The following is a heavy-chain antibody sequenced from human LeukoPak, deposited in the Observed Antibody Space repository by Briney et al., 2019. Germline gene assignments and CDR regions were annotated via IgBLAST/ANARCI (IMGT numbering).Heavy chain of an antibody. CDR3: AGGGTFQFDY. V-gene: IGHV5-51*01. D-gene: IGHD2-15*01. J-gene: IGHJ4*02. CDR2: IYPGDSDT. Sequence: GAALRISCKGSGSSFTSYWIGWGRQMPGKGLEWRGIIYPGDSDTRYSPHFHGQVTISADTSISTAYLQWSSLKASDTAMYYCAGGGTFQFDYWGQGTLVTVSS. CDR1: GSSFTSYW.